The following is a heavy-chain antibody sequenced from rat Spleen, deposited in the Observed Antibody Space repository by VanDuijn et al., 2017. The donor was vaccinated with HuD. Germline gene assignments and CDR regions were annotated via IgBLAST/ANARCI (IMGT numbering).Heavy chain of an antibody. CDR2: IWSNGGT. D-gene: IGHD1-1*01. CDR1: GLSLTSNS. V-gene: IGHV2-47*01. Sequence: QVQLKESGPGLVQPSQTLSLTCTVSGLSLTSNSVSWIRQPPGKGLEWMGVIWSNGGTDYNSAIKSRLSISRDTSKSQVFLKMNSLQTEDTAMYFCARVSLYYYSGEGVMDAWGQGASVTVSS. CDR3: ARVSLYYYSGEGVMDA. J-gene: IGHJ4*01.